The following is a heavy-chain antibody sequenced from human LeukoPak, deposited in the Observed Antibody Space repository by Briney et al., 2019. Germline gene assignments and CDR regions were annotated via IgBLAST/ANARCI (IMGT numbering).Heavy chain of an antibody. V-gene: IGHV4-34*01. CDR1: GGSFSGYY. D-gene: IGHD1-26*01. J-gene: IGHJ5*02. CDR3: ARSSGSYGA. Sequence: SETLSLTCAVYGGSFSGYYWSWIRQPPGKGLEWIGEINHSGSTNYNPSLKSRVTISVDTSKNQFSLKLSSVTAADTAVYYCARSSGSYGAWGQGTLVTVCS. CDR2: INHSGST.